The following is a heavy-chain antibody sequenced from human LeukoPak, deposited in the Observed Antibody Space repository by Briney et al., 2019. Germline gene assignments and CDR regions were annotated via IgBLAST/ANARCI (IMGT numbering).Heavy chain of an antibody. V-gene: IGHV3-74*01. Sequence: AGGSLRLSCVASGFSFSNYWMYWGRQAPGKGLVWVSRINSDGSYTDYADSAKGRFTISRDNAKDTLYLQMNSLRADDTAVYYCARADNWQSGGARGQGTLVTVSS. CDR3: ARADNWQSGGA. J-gene: IGHJ4*02. D-gene: IGHD1-1*01. CDR2: INSDGSYT. CDR1: GFSFSNYW.